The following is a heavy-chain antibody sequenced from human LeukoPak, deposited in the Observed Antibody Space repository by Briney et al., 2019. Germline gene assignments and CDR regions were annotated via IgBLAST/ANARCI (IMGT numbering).Heavy chain of an antibody. D-gene: IGHD3/OR15-3a*01. J-gene: IGHJ4*02. V-gene: IGHV4-59*08. Sequence: SETLSLTCAVSGGSFSNYYWTWLRQPPGKGLEWIGYIYYSGDSNYNPSLKSRVTISMDTSKNQFSLRLTSVTATDTAMYYCARQTGSGLFTLPGGQGTLVTVSS. CDR1: GGSFSNYY. CDR3: ARQTGSGLFTLP. CDR2: IYYSGDS.